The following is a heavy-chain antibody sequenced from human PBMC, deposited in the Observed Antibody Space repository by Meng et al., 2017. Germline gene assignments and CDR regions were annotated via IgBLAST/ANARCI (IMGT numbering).Heavy chain of an antibody. V-gene: IGHV1-69*06. D-gene: IGHD2-2*01. J-gene: IGHJ4*02. Sequence: GLRVQSGDGVEKPGFSLTVSCTASGGTTSRAVSSWVRQAPGQRLEWMGGIIPIFGTANYAQKFQGRVTITADKSTSKAYLQLSSLRSEDTAVYYCARVGTTDAFWGQGTLVTVSS. CDR1: GGTTSRAV. CDR3: ARVGTTDAF. CDR2: IIPIFGTA.